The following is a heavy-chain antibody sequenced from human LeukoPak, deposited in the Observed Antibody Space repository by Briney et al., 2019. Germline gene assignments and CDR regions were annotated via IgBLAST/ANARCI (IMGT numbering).Heavy chain of an antibody. CDR1: GFTFSDYY. D-gene: IGHD3-10*01. J-gene: IGHJ4*02. Sequence: SGGSLRLSCAASGFTFSDYYMSWIRQAPGKGLEWVSYISSSGSTIYYADSVKGRFTISRDNAKNSLYLQMNSLRAEDTAVYYCAIDLYASGSRTTDLDYWGQGTLVTVSS. CDR2: ISSSGSTI. CDR3: AIDLYASGSRTTDLDY. V-gene: IGHV3-11*01.